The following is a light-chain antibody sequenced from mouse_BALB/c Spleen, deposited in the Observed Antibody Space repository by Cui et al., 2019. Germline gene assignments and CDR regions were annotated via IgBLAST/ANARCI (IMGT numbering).Light chain of an antibody. CDR1: ENIYSY. CDR3: QHHYSTPYT. Sequence: DIQMTQSPASLSASVGETVTITCRASENIYSYLAWYQQKQGKSPQLLVYNAKTLAEGVPSRFSGSGSGTQFSLKINSLQPEDFGSYYCQHHYSTPYTFGGGTKLEIK. V-gene: IGKV12-44*01. J-gene: IGKJ2*01. CDR2: NAK.